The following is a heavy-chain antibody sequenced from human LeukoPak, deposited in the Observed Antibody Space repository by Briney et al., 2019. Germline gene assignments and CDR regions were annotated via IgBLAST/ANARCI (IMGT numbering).Heavy chain of an antibody. CDR1: GYTFTSYD. CDR2: MNPNSGNT. CDR3: ARDTWRRDGYNTQYDTYDY. J-gene: IGHJ4*02. Sequence: ASVKVSCKASGYTFTSYDINWVRQATGQGLEWMGWMNPNSGNTNYAQKLQGRVTMTTDTSTSTAYMELRSLRSDDTAVYYCARDTWRRDGYNTQYDTYDYWGQGTLVTVSS. V-gene: IGHV1-18*01. D-gene: IGHD5-24*01.